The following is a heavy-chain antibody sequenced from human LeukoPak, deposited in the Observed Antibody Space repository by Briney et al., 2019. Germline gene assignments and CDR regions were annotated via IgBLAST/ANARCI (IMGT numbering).Heavy chain of an antibody. CDR3: ARGGRDIVVVPAAGYYYYYMDV. J-gene: IGHJ6*03. CDR2: IIPIFGTA. CDR1: GGTFSSYA. V-gene: IGHV1-69*06. Sequence: GSSVKVSCKASGGTFSSYAISWVRQAPGQGLEWMGGIIPIFGTANYAQKFQGRVTITADKSTSTAYMELSSLRSEDTAVYYCARGGRDIVVVPAAGYYYYYMDVWGKGTTVTVSS. D-gene: IGHD2-2*01.